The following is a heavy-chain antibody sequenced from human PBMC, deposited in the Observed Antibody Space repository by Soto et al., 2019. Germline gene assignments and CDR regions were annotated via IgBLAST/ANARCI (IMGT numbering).Heavy chain of an antibody. Sequence: PGESLKISCKGSGYSFTSYWIGWVRQMPGKGLEWMGIIYPGDSDTRYSPSFQGQVTISADKSISTAYLQWSSLKASDSAMYYCARTSAAGKYYYGMDVWGQGTTVTVSS. D-gene: IGHD6-13*01. CDR2: IYPGDSDT. J-gene: IGHJ6*02. V-gene: IGHV5-51*01. CDR3: ARTSAAGKYYYGMDV. CDR1: GYSFTSYW.